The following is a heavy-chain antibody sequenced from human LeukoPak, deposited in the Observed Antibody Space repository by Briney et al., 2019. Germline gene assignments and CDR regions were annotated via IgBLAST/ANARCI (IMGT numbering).Heavy chain of an antibody. J-gene: IGHJ4*02. D-gene: IGHD3-3*01. CDR2: IKQDESEK. CDR3: ARVGISEWLLEDY. Sequence: GGSLRLSCVASGFNMGSYWMSWVRQTPGRGLEWVANIKQDESEKYYVESVKGRFPISRDNAQNSVYLQMNNLSVEDTALYCCARVGISEWLLEDYWGQGTLVIVSS. CDR1: GFNMGSYW. V-gene: IGHV3-7*01.